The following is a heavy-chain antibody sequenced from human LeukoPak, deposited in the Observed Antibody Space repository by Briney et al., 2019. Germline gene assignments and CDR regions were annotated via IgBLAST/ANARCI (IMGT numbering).Heavy chain of an antibody. D-gene: IGHD6-6*01. CDR1: GFTFSSYW. Sequence: GGSLRLSCAASGFTFSSYWMHWVRQAPGKGLVWVSRINTDGSSTTYADSVKGRFTISRDNAKNTLYLQMDSLSAEDTAVYYCARGYSSSYRIDYWGQGTLVTVSS. CDR3: ARGYSSSYRIDY. CDR2: INTDGSST. J-gene: IGHJ4*02. V-gene: IGHV3-74*01.